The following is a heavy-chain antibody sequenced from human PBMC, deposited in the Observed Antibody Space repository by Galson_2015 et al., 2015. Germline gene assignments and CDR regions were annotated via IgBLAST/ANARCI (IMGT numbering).Heavy chain of an antibody. V-gene: IGHV3-30-3*01. CDR1: GFTFSRYA. J-gene: IGHJ6*02. Sequence: SLRLSCAASGFTFSRYAMHWVRQAPGKGLEWVAVISYAGSNKCYADSVKGRFTISRDNSKNTLYLQMNRLRAEDTAVYYCARDRIAAAGEIGYYHYGMDVWGQGTTVTVSS. D-gene: IGHD6-13*01. CDR3: ARDRIAAAGEIGYYHYGMDV. CDR2: ISYAGSNK.